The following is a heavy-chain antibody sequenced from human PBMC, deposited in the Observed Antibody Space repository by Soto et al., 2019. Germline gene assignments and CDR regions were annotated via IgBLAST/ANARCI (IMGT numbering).Heavy chain of an antibody. Sequence: SETLSLTCAVYGGSFSGYSWTWIRQPPGTGLEWIGEINHTGSTNYNPSLKSRVTISVDTSKNQFSLKLTSVTAADTAVYYCARDKITGLFDYWGQGILVTVS. V-gene: IGHV4-34*01. CDR3: ARDKITGLFDY. J-gene: IGHJ4*02. CDR1: GGSFSGYS. D-gene: IGHD2-8*02. CDR2: INHTGST.